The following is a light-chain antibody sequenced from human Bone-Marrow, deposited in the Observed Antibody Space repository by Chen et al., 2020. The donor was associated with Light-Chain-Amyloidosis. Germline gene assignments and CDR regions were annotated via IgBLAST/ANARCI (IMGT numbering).Light chain of an antibody. V-gene: IGLV3-25*03. CDR3: QSADSSGTYEVI. Sequence: SSELSQPPSVSVSPGQTARLTCSGDDLPTKYAYWYQQKPGQAHVLVVYRDTERPSGISERFSGSSTGTTATVTISGVQAEDEADYHSQSADSSGTYEVIFGGGTKLTVL. J-gene: IGLJ2*01. CDR2: RDT. CDR1: DLPTKY.